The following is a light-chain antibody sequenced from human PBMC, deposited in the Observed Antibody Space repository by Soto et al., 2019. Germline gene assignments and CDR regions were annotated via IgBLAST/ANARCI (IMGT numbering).Light chain of an antibody. CDR3: QKYNSFPWT. Sequence: DIQMTQSPSTLSASVGDRITITCRASHSISSWLAWYQQKPGKAPKSLIYDASSLESGVPSRFSGSGSGTEFTLTISRLLPDDFATYYCQKYNSFPWTSGQGTKVE. CDR2: DAS. J-gene: IGKJ1*01. V-gene: IGKV1-5*01. CDR1: HSISSW.